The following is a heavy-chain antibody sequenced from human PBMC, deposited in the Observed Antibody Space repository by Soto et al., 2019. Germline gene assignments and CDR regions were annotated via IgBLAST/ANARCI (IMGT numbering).Heavy chain of an antibody. CDR2: ISGSGGST. D-gene: IGHD1-26*01. V-gene: IGHV3-23*01. CDR1: GFTFSSYA. CDR3: AKEVVGATGLYYYYYGMDV. J-gene: IGHJ6*02. Sequence: EVQLLESGGGLVQPGGSLRLSCAASGFTFSSYAMSWVRQAPGKGLEWVSAISGSGGSTYYADSVKGRFTISRDNSKNPLYLQMNSLRAEDTAVYYCAKEVVGATGLYYYYYGMDVWGQGTTVTVSS.